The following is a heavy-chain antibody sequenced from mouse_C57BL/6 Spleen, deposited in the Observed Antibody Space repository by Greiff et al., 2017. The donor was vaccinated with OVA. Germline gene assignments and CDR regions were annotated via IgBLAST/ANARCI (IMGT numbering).Heavy chain of an antibody. V-gene: IGHV1-74*01. Sequence: VQLQQSGAELVKPGASVKVSCKASGYTFTSYWMPWVKQRPGQGLEWIGRIHPSDSDTNYNQKFKGQATLTVNKSSSTAYLQLSSLTSEDSAVSYCAWEGYSPFAYWGQGTLVTVSA. CDR1: GYTFTSYW. J-gene: IGHJ3*01. CDR3: AWEGYSPFAY. D-gene: IGHD2-3*01. CDR2: IHPSDSDT.